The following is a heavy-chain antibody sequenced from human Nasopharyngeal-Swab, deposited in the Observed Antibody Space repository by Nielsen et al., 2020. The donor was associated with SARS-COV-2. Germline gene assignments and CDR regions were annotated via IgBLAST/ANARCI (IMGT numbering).Heavy chain of an antibody. D-gene: IGHD3-10*01. CDR1: GWSFRGYY. V-gene: IGHV4-34*01. J-gene: IGHJ6*02. CDR3: ARGRGHYYYGMDV. CDR2: INHSGST. Sequence: GTMCLNCAVYGWSFRGYYWSWIRQPPGKGLEWIGEINHSGSTNYNPSLKSRVTISVDTSKNQFSLKLSSVTAADTAVYYCARGRGHYYYGMDVWGQGTTVTVSS.